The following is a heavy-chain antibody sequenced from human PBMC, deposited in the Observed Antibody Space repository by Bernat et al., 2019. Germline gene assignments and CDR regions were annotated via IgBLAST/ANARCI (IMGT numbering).Heavy chain of an antibody. Sequence: QLQLQESGPGLVKPSETLSLTCTVSGGSISSSSYYWGWIRQPPGKGLEWIGSIYYSGSTYYNPSLKSRVTISVDTSKNQFSLKLSSVTDADTAVYYCAYRVVPAAMNYYYYYGMDVWGQGTTVTVSS. D-gene: IGHD2-2*01. CDR3: AYRVVPAAMNYYYYYGMDV. CDR1: GGSISSSSYY. CDR2: IYYSGST. J-gene: IGHJ6*02. V-gene: IGHV4-39*01.